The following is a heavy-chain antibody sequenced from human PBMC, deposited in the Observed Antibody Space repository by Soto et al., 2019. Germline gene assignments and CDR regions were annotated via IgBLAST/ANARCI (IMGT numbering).Heavy chain of an antibody. CDR1: GFTFSSYG. Sequence: GGSLRLSCAASGFTFSSYGMHWVRQAPGKGLEWVAVISYDGSNKYYADSVKGRFTISRDNSKNTLYLQMNSLRAEDTAVYYCAKDQWGCSGGSCYMDYYGMDVWGQGTTVTVSS. V-gene: IGHV3-30*18. CDR2: ISYDGSNK. CDR3: AKDQWGCSGGSCYMDYYGMDV. D-gene: IGHD2-15*01. J-gene: IGHJ6*02.